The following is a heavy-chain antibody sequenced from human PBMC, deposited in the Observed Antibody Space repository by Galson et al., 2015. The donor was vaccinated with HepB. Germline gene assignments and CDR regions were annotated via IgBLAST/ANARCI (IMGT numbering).Heavy chain of an antibody. Sequence: SVKVSCKASGGTFSSYTISWVRQAPGQGLEWMGRIIPILGIANYAQKFQGRVTITADKSTSTAYMELSSLRSEDTAVYYCARAGLGEFDHFKHYYYYGMDVWGQGTTVTVSS. J-gene: IGHJ6*02. CDR1: GGTFSSYT. D-gene: IGHD3-10*01. V-gene: IGHV1-69*02. CDR2: IIPILGIA. CDR3: ARAGLGEFDHFKHYYYYGMDV.